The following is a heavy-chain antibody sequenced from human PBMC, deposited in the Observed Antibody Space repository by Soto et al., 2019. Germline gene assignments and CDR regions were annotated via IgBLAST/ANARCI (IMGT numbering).Heavy chain of an antibody. Sequence: GGSLRLSCAASGYTFSSFGKHWVRQAPGKGLEWVAVIWYDGSNKYFADSVKGRFTISRDNSKNTLYLQMNSLRAEDTAVYYCARDGGRSENDALEIWGQGTMVT. J-gene: IGHJ3*02. CDR3: ARDGGRSENDALEI. CDR2: IWYDGSNK. V-gene: IGHV3-33*01. D-gene: IGHD2-15*01. CDR1: GYTFSSFG.